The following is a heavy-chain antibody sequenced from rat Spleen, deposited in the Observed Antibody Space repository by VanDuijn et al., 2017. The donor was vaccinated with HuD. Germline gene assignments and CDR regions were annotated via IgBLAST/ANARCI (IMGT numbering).Heavy chain of an antibody. CDR1: DYSITTTY. D-gene: IGHD1-10*01. CDR2: ISYSGST. J-gene: IGHJ2*01. V-gene: IGHV3-1*01. Sequence: EVQLQESGPGLVKPSQSLSLTCSVTDYSITTTYWGWIRKLPGNGMEWMGYISYSGSTNYNPSLRSRNSITRDTSKNQFFLHLNSVTTEDTATYYCARSLGRVYNNYFDYWGQGVMVTVSS. CDR3: ARSLGRVYNNYFDY.